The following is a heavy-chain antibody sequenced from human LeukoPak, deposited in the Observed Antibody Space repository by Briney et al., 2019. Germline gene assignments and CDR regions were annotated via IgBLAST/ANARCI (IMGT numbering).Heavy chain of an antibody. CDR2: ISYDGSNK. CDR3: ARAVGGY. D-gene: IGHD2-15*01. V-gene: IGHV3-30-3*01. J-gene: IGHJ4*02. CDR1: GFTFSSYA. Sequence: GGSLRLSCAASGFTFSSYAMHWVRQAPGKGLEWVAVISYDGSNKYYADSVKGRFTISRDNSKNTLYLQMNSLRAEDTAVYYCARAVGGYWGQGTLVTVSS.